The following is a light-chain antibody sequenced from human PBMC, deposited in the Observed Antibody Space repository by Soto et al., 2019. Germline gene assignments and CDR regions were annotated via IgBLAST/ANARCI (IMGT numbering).Light chain of an antibody. CDR2: GAS. CDR1: QSVNNNF. CDR3: QHYVTYPLT. Sequence: DIVLTQSPGTLSLSPGERATLSCRASQSVNNNFLAWYQQKPGQAPSLLIYGASSRATGIPDRFSGSGSGTDFTLTINRLEPEDFAVYYCQHYVTYPLTFGGGTKVEIK. J-gene: IGKJ4*01. V-gene: IGKV3-20*01.